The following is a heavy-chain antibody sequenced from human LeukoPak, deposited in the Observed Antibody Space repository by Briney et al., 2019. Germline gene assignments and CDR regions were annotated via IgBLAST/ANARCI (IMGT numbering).Heavy chain of an antibody. D-gene: IGHD5-12*01. Sequence: PGGSLRLSCTAFGFAFSNYAMAWVRQAPGKGLEGVAAIGSDGDRVHEDSVKGRFTISRDNSKSSLYLQMDNLRAEDTAIYFCAKSAGVATIYFDSWGQGALVTVSS. CDR1: GFAFSNYA. CDR3: AKSAGVATIYFDS. V-gene: IGHV3-23*01. CDR2: IGSDGDR. J-gene: IGHJ4*02.